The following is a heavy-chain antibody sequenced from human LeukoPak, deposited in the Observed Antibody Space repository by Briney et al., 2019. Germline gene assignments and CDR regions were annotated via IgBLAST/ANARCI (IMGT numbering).Heavy chain of an antibody. CDR1: GGSISSSSYY. V-gene: IGHV4-39*02. CDR3: AKESEDSSGYYTYYYYYYMDV. J-gene: IGHJ6*03. D-gene: IGHD3-22*01. CDR2: IYYSGST. Sequence: SETLSLTCTVSGGSISSSSYYWGWIRQPPGKGLEWIGSIYYSGSTYYNPSLKSRVTISVDTSKNQFSLKLSSVTAADAAVYYCAKESEDSSGYYTYYYYYYMDVWGKGTTVTVSS.